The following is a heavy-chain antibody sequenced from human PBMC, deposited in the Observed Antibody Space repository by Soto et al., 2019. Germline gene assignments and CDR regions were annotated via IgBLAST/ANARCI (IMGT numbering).Heavy chain of an antibody. CDR3: ARRNSCWYGDL. J-gene: IGHJ2*01. CDR1: GFTFSSYA. Sequence: EVQMLESGGGLVQPGGSLRLSCAASGFTFSSYAMNWVRQAPGKGLQWVSVISGSGDSTYYADSVKGRFTISRDNAKNTLYLQMTSLRAEYTAVYYCARRNSCWYGDLWGRGTLVTVSS. D-gene: IGHD4-4*01. V-gene: IGHV3-23*01. CDR2: ISGSGDST.